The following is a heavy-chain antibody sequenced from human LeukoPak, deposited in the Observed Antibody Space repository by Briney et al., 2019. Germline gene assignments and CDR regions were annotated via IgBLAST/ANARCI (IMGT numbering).Heavy chain of an antibody. Sequence: SETLSLTCTVSGGSISSYYWSWIRQPVGKGLEWIGRIYTSGSTNYNPSLKSRVTMSVDTSKNQFSLKLSSVTAADTAVYYCARVKEMATTYYFDYWGQGTLVTVSS. CDR2: IYTSGST. CDR3: ARVKEMATTYYFDY. J-gene: IGHJ4*02. D-gene: IGHD5-24*01. V-gene: IGHV4-4*07. CDR1: GGSISSYY.